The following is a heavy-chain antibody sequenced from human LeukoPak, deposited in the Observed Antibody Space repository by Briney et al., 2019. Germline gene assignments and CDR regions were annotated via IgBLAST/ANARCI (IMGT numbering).Heavy chain of an antibody. J-gene: IGHJ4*02. D-gene: IGHD6-19*01. CDR2: IRYDGSNE. CDR1: GFTFSSYG. Sequence: GGSLRLSCAASGFTFSSYGMHWVRQAPGKGLEWVSFIRYDGSNECYADSVRGRFTISRDNSKNTLYLQMNSLRAEDTAVYYCARGRSGWGEIDYWGQGTLVTVSS. V-gene: IGHV3-30*02. CDR3: ARGRSGWGEIDY.